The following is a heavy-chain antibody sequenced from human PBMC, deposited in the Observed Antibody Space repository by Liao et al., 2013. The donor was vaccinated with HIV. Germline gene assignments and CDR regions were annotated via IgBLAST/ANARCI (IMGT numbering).Heavy chain of an antibody. CDR3: ARWYGNNHGVDS. V-gene: IGHV4-59*01. Sequence: QVQLQESGPGLVKSSETLSLTCTVSGGSLSNSYWTWIRQSPEKGLEWIGYIYYSGSTNYNPSFQSRLTILIDTSKNHFSLRLKSLTAADTAVYYCARWYGNNHGVDSWGQGTLVIVS. J-gene: IGHJ4*02. D-gene: IGHD5-24*01. CDR2: IYYSGST. CDR1: GGSLSNSY.